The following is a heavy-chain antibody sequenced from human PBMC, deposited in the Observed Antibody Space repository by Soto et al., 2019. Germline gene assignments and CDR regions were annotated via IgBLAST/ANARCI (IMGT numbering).Heavy chain of an antibody. D-gene: IGHD2-8*02. Sequence: SEARSLRYTGYAGSFSADDWSLSRQPPGKGLEWIGEINHSGSTNYNPSLKSRVTISVDTSKNQFSLKLSSVTTADTAVYYCARGNGYCVVDDPFAIPGQRTTVPVSS. CDR2: INHSGST. J-gene: IGHJ3*02. V-gene: IGHV4-34*01. CDR1: AGSFSADD. CDR3: ARGNGYCVVDDPFAI.